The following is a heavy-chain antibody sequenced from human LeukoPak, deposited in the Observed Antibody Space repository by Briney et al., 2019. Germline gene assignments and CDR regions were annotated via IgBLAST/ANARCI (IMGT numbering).Heavy chain of an antibody. CDR1: GFIFSNYG. D-gene: IGHD6-19*01. Sequence: GGSLRLSCEVSGFIFSNYGMHWVRQAPGKGLEWVALIWYDGRKFHADSVKGRFTISRDNSANTLYLQMNSLRVEDTAVYYCAREWGRIAVAGGPGYWGQGALVTVSS. CDR2: IWYDGRK. V-gene: IGHV3-33*01. CDR3: AREWGRIAVAGGPGY. J-gene: IGHJ4*02.